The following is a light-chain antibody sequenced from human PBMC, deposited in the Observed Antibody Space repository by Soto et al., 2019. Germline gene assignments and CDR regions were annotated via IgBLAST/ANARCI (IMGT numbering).Light chain of an antibody. CDR3: QQYGTSPIT. CDR1: QTVSSY. V-gene: IGKV3-20*01. J-gene: IGKJ5*01. CDR2: GAS. Sequence: ENVLTQSPGTLSLSPGERATLSCRASQTVSSYLTWYQQRPGQAPRLLISGASRRATGIPDRFSGSGSGTDFTLTTSRLEPEDFALYYCQQYGTSPITFGQGTRLEI.